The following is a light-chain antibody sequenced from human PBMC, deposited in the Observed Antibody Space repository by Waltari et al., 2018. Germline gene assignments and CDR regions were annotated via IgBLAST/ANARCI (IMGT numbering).Light chain of an antibody. Sequence: EIVLTQSPGTLSLSPGERATLSCRASQPVSSSYLAWYQQIPGRAPRLLIYDASNRATGIPDRFIAGGSGTDFTLTITRLEPEDVAVYYCQQYGPSYTFGQGTKL. CDR3: QQYGPSYT. CDR1: QPVSSSY. V-gene: IGKV3-20*01. CDR2: DAS. J-gene: IGKJ2*01.